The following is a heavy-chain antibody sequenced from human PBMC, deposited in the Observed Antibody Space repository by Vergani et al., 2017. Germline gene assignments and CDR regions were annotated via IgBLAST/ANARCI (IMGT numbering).Heavy chain of an antibody. CDR2: IKQDGSEK. Sequence: EVQLVESGGGLVQPGGSLRLSCAASGFTFSSYWMSWVRQAPGKGLEWVANIKQDGSEKYYVDSVKGRFTISRDNAKNSLYLQMNSLRAEDTAVYYFARGRYYYGSKFDPWGQGTLVTVSS. J-gene: IGHJ5*02. CDR3: ARGRYYYGSKFDP. CDR1: GFTFSSYW. V-gene: IGHV3-7*03. D-gene: IGHD3-10*01.